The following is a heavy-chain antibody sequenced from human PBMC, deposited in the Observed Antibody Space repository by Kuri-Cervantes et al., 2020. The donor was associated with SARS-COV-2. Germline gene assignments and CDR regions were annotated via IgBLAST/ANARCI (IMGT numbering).Heavy chain of an antibody. J-gene: IGHJ6*02. D-gene: IGHD4-23*01. CDR3: ATTTVVIGSYYYYYGMDV. Sequence: GESLKISCAVSGFTFSDHYMDWVRQAPGKGLEWVGRTRNKANSYTTEYAAPVKGRFTISRDDSKNSLYLQMNSLKTEDTAVYYCATTTVVIGSYYYYYGMDVWGQGTTVTVSS. CDR2: TRNKANSYTT. CDR1: GFTFSDHY. V-gene: IGHV3-72*01.